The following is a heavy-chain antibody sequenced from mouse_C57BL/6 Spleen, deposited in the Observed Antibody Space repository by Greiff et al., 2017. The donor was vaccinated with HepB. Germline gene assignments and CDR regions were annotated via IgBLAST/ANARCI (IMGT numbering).Heavy chain of an antibody. V-gene: IGHV1-15*01. CDR1: GYTFTDYE. CDR3: TRSAGWLTYFDV. D-gene: IGHD2-3*01. J-gene: IGHJ1*03. Sequence: VQGVESGAELVRPGASVTLSCKASGYTFTDYEMHWVKQTPVHGLEWIGAIDPETGGTAYNQKFKGKAILTADKSSSTAYMELRSLTSEDSAVYYCTRSAGWLTYFDVWGTGTTVTVSS. CDR2: IDPETGGT.